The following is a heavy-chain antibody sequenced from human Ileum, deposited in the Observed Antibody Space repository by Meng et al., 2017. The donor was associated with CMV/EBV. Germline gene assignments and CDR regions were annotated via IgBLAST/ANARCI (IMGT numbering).Heavy chain of an antibody. CDR1: GFTFSYYG. V-gene: IGHV3-30*02. D-gene: IGHD2-8*01. Sequence: GGSLRLSCASSGFTFSYYGMHWVRQAPGKGLEWVAEIGDDGSKKWYGDSARGRFTISRDKSKKTVYLEMNSLRAEDTATYYCAKGFNGECFYLQHWGQGKPVTVDS. CDR3: AKGFNGECFYLQH. CDR2: IGDDGSKK. J-gene: IGHJ4*02.